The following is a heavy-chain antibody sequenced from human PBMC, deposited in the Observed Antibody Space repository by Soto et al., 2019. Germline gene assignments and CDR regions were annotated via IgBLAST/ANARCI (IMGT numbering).Heavy chain of an antibody. J-gene: IGHJ4*02. CDR2: ISYDGSNK. CDR3: ARPITMIVVVISSFDY. D-gene: IGHD3-22*01. CDR1: GFTFSSYA. V-gene: IGHV3-30-3*01. Sequence: GGSLRLSCAASGFTFSSYAMHWVRQAPGKGLEWVAVISYDGSNKYYADSVKGRFTISRDNSRNTLYLQMNSLRAEDTAVYYCARPITMIVVVISSFDYWGQGTLVTVSS.